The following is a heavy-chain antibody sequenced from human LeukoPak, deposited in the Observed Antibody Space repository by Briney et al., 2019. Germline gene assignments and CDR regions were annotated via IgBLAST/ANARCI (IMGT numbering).Heavy chain of an antibody. D-gene: IGHD3-22*01. CDR1: GFTFSDYY. Sequence: GGSLRLSCAASGFTFSDYYMSWIRQAPGKGLEWVSYISSSGSTIYYADSVKGRFTISRDNAKNSLYLQMNSLRAEDTAVYYCARGYAYDSSGYSELDYWGQGTLVTVSS. CDR3: ARGYAYDSSGYSELDY. J-gene: IGHJ4*02. V-gene: IGHV3-11*01. CDR2: ISSSGSTI.